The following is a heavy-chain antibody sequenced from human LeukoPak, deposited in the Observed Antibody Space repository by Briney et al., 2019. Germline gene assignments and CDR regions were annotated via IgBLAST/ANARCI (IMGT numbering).Heavy chain of an antibody. Sequence: GGSLRLSCAASGFTFSSYSMNWVRQAPRKGLEWVSSISSSSSYIYYADSVKGRFTISRDNAKNSLYLQMNSLRAEDTAVYYCARDHLRLGYCSGGSCYGGSTLGYWGQGTLVTVSS. V-gene: IGHV3-21*01. CDR2: ISSSSSYI. D-gene: IGHD2-15*01. J-gene: IGHJ4*02. CDR3: ARDHLRLGYCSGGSCYGGSTLGY. CDR1: GFTFSSYS.